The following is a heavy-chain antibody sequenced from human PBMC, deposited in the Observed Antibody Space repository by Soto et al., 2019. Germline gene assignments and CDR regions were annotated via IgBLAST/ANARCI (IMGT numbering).Heavy chain of an antibody. CDR3: ARVAYSSSSGYYYGMDV. J-gene: IGHJ6*02. CDR2: IYYSGST. V-gene: IGHV4-61*01. D-gene: IGHD6-6*01. CDR1: GGSVSSGSYY. Sequence: SETLSLTCTVSGGSVSSGSYYWSWIRHPPGKGLEWIGYIYYSGSTNYNPSLKSRVTISVDTSKNQFSLKLSSVTAADTAVYYCARVAYSSSSGYYYGMDVWGQGTTVTV.